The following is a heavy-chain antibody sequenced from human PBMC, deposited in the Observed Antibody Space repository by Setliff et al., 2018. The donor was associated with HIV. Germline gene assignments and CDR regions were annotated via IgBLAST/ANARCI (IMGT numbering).Heavy chain of an antibody. CDR3: AKDRGTRTFYFDY. Sequence: SVKVSCKASGGTFSNYAINWVRQAPGQGLEWMGGIIPIFGTTDYAQQFQGRVTLTTDESTSTAYMELSSLRSEDTAIYYCAKDRGTRTFYFDYWGQGTLVTVSS. CDR1: GGTFSNYA. J-gene: IGHJ4*02. V-gene: IGHV1-69*05. D-gene: IGHD2-15*01. CDR2: IIPIFGTT.